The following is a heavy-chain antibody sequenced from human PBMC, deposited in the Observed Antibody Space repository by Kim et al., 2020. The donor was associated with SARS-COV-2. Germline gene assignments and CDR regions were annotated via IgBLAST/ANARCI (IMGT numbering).Heavy chain of an antibody. CDR2: IYYTGST. Sequence: SETLSLTCTVSGGSISSYYWSWIRQPPGKGLEWIGYIYYTGSTNYNPSLKSRVTISVDTSKNQFSLKLSSVTAADTAVYYCATIIPARSWFDPWGQGTLVTVSS. V-gene: IGHV4-59*01. CDR3: ATIIPARSWFDP. D-gene: IGHD6-6*01. J-gene: IGHJ5*02. CDR1: GGSISSYY.